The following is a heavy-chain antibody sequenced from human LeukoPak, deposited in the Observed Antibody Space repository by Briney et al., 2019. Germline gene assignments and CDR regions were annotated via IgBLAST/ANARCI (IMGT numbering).Heavy chain of an antibody. Sequence: TGESLKISCKASGYYFPTFWIGWVRQMPGKGLEWMGSIYPGDSDTRYSPSFRGQVTISADKSISTAYLQWSSLKASDTAMYYCASQTQRYNYGYDDAFDIWGQGTMVTVSS. D-gene: IGHD5-18*01. CDR3: ASQTQRYNYGYDDAFDI. V-gene: IGHV5-51*01. J-gene: IGHJ3*02. CDR1: GYYFPTFW. CDR2: IYPGDSDT.